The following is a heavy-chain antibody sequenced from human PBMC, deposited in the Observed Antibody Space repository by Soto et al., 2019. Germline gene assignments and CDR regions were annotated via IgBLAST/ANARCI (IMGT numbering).Heavy chain of an antibody. CDR1: GFTFSDYA. J-gene: IGHJ4*02. CDR2: VSHDGRNT. V-gene: IGHV3-30*18. Sequence: VQLVESGGGVGQPGRSLRLSCAASGFTFSDYAMHWVRQAPGKGLEWVAVVSHDGRNTHYADSVKGRFTISRDSSKNKVSLEVTSLRAQHTAVYYCAKGGRTWLVTSDFNYWGQGALLAVSS. D-gene: IGHD6-19*01. CDR3: AKGGRTWLVTSDFNY.